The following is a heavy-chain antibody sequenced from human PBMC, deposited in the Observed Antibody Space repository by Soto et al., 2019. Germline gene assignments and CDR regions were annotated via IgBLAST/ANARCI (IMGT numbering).Heavy chain of an antibody. Sequence: QVQLVESGGGVVQPGRSLRLSCAASGFTFSSYGMHWVRQAPGKGLEWVAVIWYDGSNKYYADSVKGRFTISRDKSKNTLYLQVNSLRAEDTAVYYCARERVGDILTGDYGMDVWGQGTTVTVSS. CDR3: ARERVGDILTGDYGMDV. CDR1: GFTFSSYG. CDR2: IWYDGSNK. V-gene: IGHV3-33*01. D-gene: IGHD3-9*01. J-gene: IGHJ6*02.